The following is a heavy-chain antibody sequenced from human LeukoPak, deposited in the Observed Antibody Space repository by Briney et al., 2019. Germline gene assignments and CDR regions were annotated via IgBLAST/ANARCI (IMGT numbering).Heavy chain of an antibody. J-gene: IGHJ4*02. CDR1: GFTFSSYG. CDR3: ARANGDSSGPGDY. Sequence: PGGSLRLSCAASGFTFSSYGMHWVRQAPGKGLEWVAVISYDGSNKYYADSVKGRFTISRDNSKNTLYLQMNSLRAEDTAVYYCARANGDSSGPGDYWGQGTLVTVSS. V-gene: IGHV3-30*19. CDR2: ISYDGSNK. D-gene: IGHD3-22*01.